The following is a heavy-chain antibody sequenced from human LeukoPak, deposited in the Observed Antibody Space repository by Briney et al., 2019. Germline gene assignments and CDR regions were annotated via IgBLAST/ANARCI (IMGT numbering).Heavy chain of an antibody. Sequence: ASVKVSCKTSGYSFTSYLIRWVRQVAGQGLEWMGWINGHNGNTDYAQKFKDRVTLTTDTSSSTAYMELRSLTSDDTAVYSCARIWAEYQLVSDFWGQGTLVTVSP. J-gene: IGHJ4*02. CDR3: ARIWAEYQLVSDF. V-gene: IGHV1-18*01. CDR1: GYSFTSYL. D-gene: IGHD6-13*01. CDR2: INGHNGNT.